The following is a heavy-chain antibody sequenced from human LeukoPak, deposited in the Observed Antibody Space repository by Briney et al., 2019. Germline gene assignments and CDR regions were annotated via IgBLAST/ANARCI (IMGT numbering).Heavy chain of an antibody. CDR3: ARGPWRYGSGSYSGGRFDY. J-gene: IGHJ4*02. CDR1: GDSITSGSYY. D-gene: IGHD3-10*01. CDR2: IYYRGTT. V-gene: IGHV4-39*07. Sequence: SETLSLTCTVSGDSITSGSYYWGWVRQPPGKGLEWLGTIYYRGTTYYNPSLKSRVTMSVDTSKNQFSLTLSSVTAADTAVYYCARGPWRYGSGSYSGGRFDYWGQGTLVTVSS.